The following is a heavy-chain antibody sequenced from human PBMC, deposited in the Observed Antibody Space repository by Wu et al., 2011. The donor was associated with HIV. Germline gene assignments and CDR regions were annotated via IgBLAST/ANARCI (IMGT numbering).Heavy chain of an antibody. CDR2: IIPLFGSP. J-gene: IGHJ1*01. V-gene: IGHV1-69*14. D-gene: IGHD6-13*01. Sequence: QVQLVQSGAEVKKPGSSVKVSCKASSSRYSINWVRQAPGQGLEWMGGIIPLFGSPNYAQKFQDRVTITADKSTSTAYMELSSLRSEDTAVYYCATSRKRSSWGEYLQYWGQGTLVTVSS. CDR3: ATSRKRSSWGEYLQY. CDR1: SSRYS.